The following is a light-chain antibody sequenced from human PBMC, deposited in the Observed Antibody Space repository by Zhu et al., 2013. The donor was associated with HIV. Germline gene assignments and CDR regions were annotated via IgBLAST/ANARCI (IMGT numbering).Light chain of an antibody. CDR1: SSNIGSNS. CDR3: GTWDNGLGV. V-gene: IGLV1-51*01. Sequence: QSVLTQPPSVSAAPGQTVTISCSGSSSNIGSNSVSWYQQFPRTAPKLLIFDNNKRPSGIPDRFSGSKSGTSATLGITGLQTGDEADYYCGTWDNGLGVFGGGTKLTVL. CDR2: DNN. J-gene: IGLJ2*01.